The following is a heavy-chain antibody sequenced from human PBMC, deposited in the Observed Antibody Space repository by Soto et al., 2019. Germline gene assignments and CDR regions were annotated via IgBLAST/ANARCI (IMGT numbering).Heavy chain of an antibody. CDR1: GFTFSSYA. J-gene: IGHJ2*01. CDR3: AGGVRWRYFDL. D-gene: IGHD2-15*01. CDR2: ISYDGSNK. V-gene: IGHV3-30-3*01. Sequence: QVQLVESGGGVVQPGRSLRLSCAASGFTFSSYAMHWVRQAPGKGLEWVAVISYDGSNKYYADSVKGRFTISRDNSKNTLYLQMNSLKAEDTAGYYLAGGVRWRYFDLWGRGTLVTVSS.